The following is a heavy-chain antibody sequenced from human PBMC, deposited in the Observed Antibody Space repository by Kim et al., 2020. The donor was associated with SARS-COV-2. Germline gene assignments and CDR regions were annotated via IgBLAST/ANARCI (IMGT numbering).Heavy chain of an antibody. CDR1: GFTFSNHW. CDR2: IKTDGTAK. V-gene: IGHV3-7*01. D-gene: IGHD3-16*02. CDR3: AKSRGYIVQGDP. Sequence: GGSLRLSCAASGFTFSNHWMNWVRQAPGKGLEWVAYIKTDGTAKYYVGSVKGRFTISRDNAENSVFLQMNSLRAEDTGIYYCAKSRGYIVQGDPWGQGILVTVS. J-gene: IGHJ5*02.